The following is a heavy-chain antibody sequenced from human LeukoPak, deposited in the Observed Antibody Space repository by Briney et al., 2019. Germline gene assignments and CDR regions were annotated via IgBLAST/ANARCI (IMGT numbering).Heavy chain of an antibody. CDR2: INHSGST. CDR1: GGSFSGYY. D-gene: IGHD6-19*01. Sequence: SETLSLTCAVYGGSFSGYYWSWIRQPPGKGLEWIGEINHSGSTNYNPSLKSRVTISVDTSKNQFSLKLSSVTAADTAVYYCARRAVAGWLIDPWGQGTLVTVSS. CDR3: ARRAVAGWLIDP. J-gene: IGHJ5*02. V-gene: IGHV4-34*01.